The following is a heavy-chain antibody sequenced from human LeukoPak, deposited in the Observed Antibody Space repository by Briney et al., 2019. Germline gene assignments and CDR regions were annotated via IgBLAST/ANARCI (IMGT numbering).Heavy chain of an antibody. D-gene: IGHD2-2*01. CDR3: AKVGFGSTSTDTDY. J-gene: IGHJ4*02. V-gene: IGHV3-30*02. Sequence: GGSLRLSCAASGFTFSSYGMHWVRQAPGKGLEWVAVIWNDGSNKYYADSVKGRFTISRDNSKNTLYLQMNSLRAEDTAVYYCAKVGFGSTSTDTDYWGQGTLVTVSS. CDR1: GFTFSSYG. CDR2: IWNDGSNK.